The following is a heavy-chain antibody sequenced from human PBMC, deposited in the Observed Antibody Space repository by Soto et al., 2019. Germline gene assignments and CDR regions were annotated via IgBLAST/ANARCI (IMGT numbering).Heavy chain of an antibody. CDR1: GFTISSYA. CDR2: ITDGGGST. V-gene: IGHV3-23*01. D-gene: IGHD6-13*01. CDR3: SKVGLFRNGYMGVVRGDY. J-gene: IGHJ4*02. Sequence: EVQLLESGGGLVQPGGSLRLSCAACGFTISSYAMSWVRQAPRKGLEWVSVITDGGGSTFYAYSLQGRFTISRDNSKNSLYLQMSSLTAEDTAIYYCSKVGLFRNGYMGVVRGDYGGQGTRFTVSA.